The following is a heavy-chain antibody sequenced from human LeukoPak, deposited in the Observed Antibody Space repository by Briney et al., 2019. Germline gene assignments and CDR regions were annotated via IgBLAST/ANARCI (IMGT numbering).Heavy chain of an antibody. Sequence: GGSLRLSCAASGFTFSSYWMSWVRQAPGKGLEWVANIKQDGSEKYYVDSVKGRFTISRDNAKNSLYLQMNSLRAEDTAVYYCARDRNVGATPVHFDYWGQGALVTVSP. CDR2: IKQDGSEK. V-gene: IGHV3-7*01. J-gene: IGHJ4*02. D-gene: IGHD1-26*01. CDR1: GFTFSSYW. CDR3: ARDRNVGATPVHFDY.